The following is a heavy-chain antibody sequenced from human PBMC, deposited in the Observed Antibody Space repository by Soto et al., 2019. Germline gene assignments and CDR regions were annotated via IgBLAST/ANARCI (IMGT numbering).Heavy chain of an antibody. Sequence: PGGSLRLSCAASGFTFSNYAMSWIRQAPGKGLEWVSYISSSGSTIYYADSVKGRFTISRDNAKNSLYLQMNSLRAEDTAVYYCARGRYYDSSGYPFDPWGQGTLVTVSS. CDR2: ISSSGSTI. CDR3: ARGRYYDSSGYPFDP. D-gene: IGHD3-22*01. J-gene: IGHJ5*02. CDR1: GFTFSNYA. V-gene: IGHV3-11*01.